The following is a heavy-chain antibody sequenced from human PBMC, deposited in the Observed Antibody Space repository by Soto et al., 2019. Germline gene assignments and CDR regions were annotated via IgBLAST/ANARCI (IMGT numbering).Heavy chain of an antibody. D-gene: IGHD4-17*01. Sequence: ASVKVSCKASGYTFTSYGISWVRQAPGQGLEWMGWISAYNGNTNYAQKLQGRVTMTTDTFTSTAYMELRSLRSDDTAVYYCARDLRYGDYGSGGYYYYYYMDVWGKGTTVTVSS. V-gene: IGHV1-18*01. J-gene: IGHJ6*03. CDR3: ARDLRYGDYGSGGYYYYYYMDV. CDR1: GYTFTSYG. CDR2: ISAYNGNT.